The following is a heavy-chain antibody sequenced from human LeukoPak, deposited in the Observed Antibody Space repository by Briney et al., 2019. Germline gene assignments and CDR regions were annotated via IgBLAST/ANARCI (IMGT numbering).Heavy chain of an antibody. V-gene: IGHV3-23*01. CDR2: HSDSGRNT. Sequence: GGSLRLSCATSGFTFSTYAMSWVRQAPGKGLEWVSTHSDSGRNTHYADSVKGRFTISRDNSQNTLYLQMNSLRAEDTALYYCARDVPSHIVVVVSAMFDYWGQGILVTVSS. J-gene: IGHJ4*02. CDR1: GFTFSTYA. D-gene: IGHD2-2*01. CDR3: ARDVPSHIVVVVSAMFDY.